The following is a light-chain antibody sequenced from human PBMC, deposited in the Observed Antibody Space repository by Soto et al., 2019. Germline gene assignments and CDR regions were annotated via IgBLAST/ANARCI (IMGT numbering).Light chain of an antibody. J-gene: IGLJ1*01. V-gene: IGLV2-23*02. CDR2: EVS. Sequence: QSVLTQPASVSGSPGQSITISCTGTSSDVGSYNLVSWYQQHPGKAPKLMIYEVSKRPSGVSNRFSGSKSGNTASLTISGLQAEDDADYYCCSYAGSSTLEVFVPVSKVTVL. CDR3: CSYAGSSTLEV. CDR1: SSDVGSYNL.